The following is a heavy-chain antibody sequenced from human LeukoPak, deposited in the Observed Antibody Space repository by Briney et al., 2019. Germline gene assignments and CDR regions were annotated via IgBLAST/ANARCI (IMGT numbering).Heavy chain of an antibody. CDR1: GFIFNNYG. Sequence: GGSLRLSCTTSGFIFNNYGMAWVRQAPGKGLEWVSSMSGGGSNAQYADSVKGRLTISRESKNTLYLDMDSLRADDTAVYFCAKRGGYDYGSHFASWGQGVLVTVSS. CDR2: MSGGGSNA. J-gene: IGHJ4*02. D-gene: IGHD3-10*01. CDR3: AKRGGYDYGSHFAS. V-gene: IGHV3-23*01.